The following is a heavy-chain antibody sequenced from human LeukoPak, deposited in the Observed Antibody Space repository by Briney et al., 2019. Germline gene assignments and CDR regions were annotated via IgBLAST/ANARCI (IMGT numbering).Heavy chain of an antibody. Sequence: ASVKVSCKASGYTFSSYDINWVRQATGQGLEWMGWMNPNSGNTGYAQKFQGRVTMTRNTSISTAYMELSSLRSEDTAVYYCARGPYSYRPNYYYYMDVWGKGTTVTVSS. J-gene: IGHJ6*03. D-gene: IGHD5-18*01. CDR2: MNPNSGNT. CDR1: GYTFSSYD. CDR3: ARGPYSYRPNYYYYMDV. V-gene: IGHV1-8*01.